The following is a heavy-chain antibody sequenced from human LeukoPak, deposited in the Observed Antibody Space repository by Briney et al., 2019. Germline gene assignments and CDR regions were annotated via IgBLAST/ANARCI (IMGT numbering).Heavy chain of an antibody. V-gene: IGHV3-21*01. D-gene: IGHD6-13*01. CDR1: GFTFSSYG. Sequence: GRSLRLSCAASGFTFSSYGMHWVRQAPGKGLEWVSSISSSSSYIHYADSVKGRFTISRDNAKNSLYLQMNSLRAEDTAVYYCARVGSSWSWGQGTLVTVSS. CDR3: ARVGSSWS. J-gene: IGHJ5*02. CDR2: ISSSSSYI.